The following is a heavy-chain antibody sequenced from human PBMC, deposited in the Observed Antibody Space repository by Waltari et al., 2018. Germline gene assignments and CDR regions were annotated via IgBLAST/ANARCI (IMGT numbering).Heavy chain of an antibody. Sequence: EVQLVESGGYLVQPGGALGLFCSGSAFTFSRDWMSWVRQAPGKGLWVVANINRDGSEKYHVESVKGRFTISRDNAKNSLYLQMNSLRGEDTAVYYCARGSRQSDYWGQGTLVTVSS. CDR3: ARGSRQSDY. CDR1: AFTFSRDW. CDR2: INRDGSEK. J-gene: IGHJ4*02. V-gene: IGHV3-7*03.